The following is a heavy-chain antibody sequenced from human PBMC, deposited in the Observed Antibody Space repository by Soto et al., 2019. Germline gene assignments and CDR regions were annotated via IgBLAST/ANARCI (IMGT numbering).Heavy chain of an antibody. CDR2: IYSGGST. CDR1: GDAISGRSNY. V-gene: IGHV4-39*01. D-gene: IGHD2-15*01. CDR3: ARRHSATWLFDY. Sequence: SETLSLTCNVSGDAISGRSNYWGWIRQPPGKGLEYIGSIYSGGSTYYNPSLKSRVTLSVDTSQNQFFLRLTSVTAADTAVYYCARRHSATWLFDYWGLGTQVTVSS. J-gene: IGHJ4*02.